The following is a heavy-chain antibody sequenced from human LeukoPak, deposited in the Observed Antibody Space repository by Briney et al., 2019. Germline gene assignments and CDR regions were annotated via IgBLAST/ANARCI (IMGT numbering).Heavy chain of an antibody. D-gene: IGHD6-19*01. J-gene: IGHJ4*02. CDR3: ARVPRLVYFDY. CDR1: GGSINGYY. Sequence: SETLSLTCTVSGGSINGYYWSWIRQPPGKGLEWIGYIYYSGSTNYNPSLKSRVTISVDTSKNQFSLKLSSVTAADTAVYYCARVPRLVYFDYWGQGTLVTVSS. CDR2: IYYSGST. V-gene: IGHV4-59*01.